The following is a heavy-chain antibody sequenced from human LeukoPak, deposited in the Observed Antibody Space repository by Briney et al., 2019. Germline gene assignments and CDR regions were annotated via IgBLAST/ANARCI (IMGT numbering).Heavy chain of an antibody. CDR3: AKWVSGGDSLLFDY. CDR1: GYIFIDYY. Sequence: ASVKVSCKASGYIFIDYYIHWVRQAPGQGLEWMGWINPNSGGTKYAQKFQGRVTMTRDTSISTCYMELSRLRSDDTAVYYCAKWVSGGDSLLFDYWGQGTLVTVSS. D-gene: IGHD2-21*01. V-gene: IGHV1-2*02. CDR2: INPNSGGT. J-gene: IGHJ4*02.